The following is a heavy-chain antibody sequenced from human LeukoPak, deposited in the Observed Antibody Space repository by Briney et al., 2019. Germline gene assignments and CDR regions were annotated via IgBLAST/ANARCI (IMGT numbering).Heavy chain of an antibody. CDR3: ASTSAEAGPLHWFDP. CDR1: GCTFSSYA. D-gene: IGHD6-13*01. J-gene: IGHJ5*02. V-gene: IGHV1-69*06. Sequence: ASSVKVSCKASGCTFSSYAIRWVRQAPAQGLEWMGGSIPIFGTANYAQKFQGRVTITADKSTSTAYMELGSLRSEDTAVYYCASTSAEAGPLHWFDPWGEGTLVTVYS. CDR2: SIPIFGTA.